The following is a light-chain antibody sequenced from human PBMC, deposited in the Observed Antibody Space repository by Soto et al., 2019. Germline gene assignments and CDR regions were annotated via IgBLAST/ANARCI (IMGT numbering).Light chain of an antibody. CDR2: AAS. CDR3: QQANSLPWT. J-gene: IGKJ1*01. V-gene: IGKV1-12*02. CDR1: QGLSTW. Sequence: DIQMTQSPSSVSASVGDRVTITCRASQGLSTWLAWYQQIPGKAPKLLIYAASSLQSGVPSRFSGSGSGTDFTLTISSLQPEDFATYYCQQANSLPWTFGQGTKVEIK.